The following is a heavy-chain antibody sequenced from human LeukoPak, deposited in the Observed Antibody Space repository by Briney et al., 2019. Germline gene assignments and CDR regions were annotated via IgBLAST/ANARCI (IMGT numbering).Heavy chain of an antibody. CDR1: GGSFSTTSHY. Sequence: PSETLSLTCTVSGGSFSTTSHYWGWIRQPPGKGLEWLGSTFYTGSAYYNPSLQRRVTISVDSSKNQFSLKLSSVTTADTAVYYCARRGGYDFSYDYWGQGILVTVSS. J-gene: IGHJ4*02. D-gene: IGHD5-12*01. CDR3: ARRGGYDFSYDY. V-gene: IGHV4-39*01. CDR2: TFYTGSA.